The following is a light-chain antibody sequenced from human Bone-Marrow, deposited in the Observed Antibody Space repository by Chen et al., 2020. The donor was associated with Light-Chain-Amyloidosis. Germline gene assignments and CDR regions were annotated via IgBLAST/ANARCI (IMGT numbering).Light chain of an antibody. Sequence: SYVLTQPSSVSVAPGQTATIACGGNNIGSTSVHWYQHTPGQAPLLVVYDDSDRPSGIPERWSGANSGNTATLTISRVEAGDEADHYCQVWDRSSDRPVFGGGTKLTVL. CDR1: NIGSTS. V-gene: IGLV3-21*02. J-gene: IGLJ3*02. CDR3: QVWDRSSDRPV. CDR2: DDS.